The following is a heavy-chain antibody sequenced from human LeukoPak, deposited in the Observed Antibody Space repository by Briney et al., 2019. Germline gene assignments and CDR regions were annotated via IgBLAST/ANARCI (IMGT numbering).Heavy chain of an antibody. CDR3: ARDEGYCTNDVCLATIGHFDY. V-gene: IGHV1-2*02. J-gene: IGHJ4*02. D-gene: IGHD2-8*01. CDR1: GYTFTGYY. CDR2: INPNSGGT. Sequence: VSVKVSCKASGYTFTGYYIHWVRQAPGQGPEWMGWINPNSGGTKYAQKFQGRVTMTRDTSISTANMELSRLRSNDTAVYYCARDEGYCTNDVCLATIGHFDYWGQGTLVTVSS.